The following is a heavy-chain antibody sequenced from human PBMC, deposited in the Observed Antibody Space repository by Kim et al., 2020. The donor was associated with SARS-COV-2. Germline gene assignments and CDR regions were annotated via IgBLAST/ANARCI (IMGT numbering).Heavy chain of an antibody. V-gene: IGHV3-30*02. J-gene: IGHJ5*02. Sequence: HAESVKGRFTISRDNSNNRLYLEMSSLRAEDTAVYHCAKDIRFDSSGYFDLWGQGTQVTVSP. D-gene: IGHD3-22*01. CDR3: AKDIRFDSSGYFDL.